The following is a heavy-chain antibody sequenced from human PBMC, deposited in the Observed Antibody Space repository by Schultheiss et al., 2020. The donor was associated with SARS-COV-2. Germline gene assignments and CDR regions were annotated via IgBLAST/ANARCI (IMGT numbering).Heavy chain of an antibody. CDR1: GFTFSSYW. V-gene: IGHV3-48*04. Sequence: GGSLRLSFAASGFTFSSYWMHWVRQAPGKGLEWVSGISDSGGTTYYADSVKGRFTISRDNAKNTLYLQMNSLRAEDTAVYYCARALYGMDVWGQGTTVTVSS. J-gene: IGHJ6*02. CDR3: ARALYGMDV. CDR2: ISDSGGTT.